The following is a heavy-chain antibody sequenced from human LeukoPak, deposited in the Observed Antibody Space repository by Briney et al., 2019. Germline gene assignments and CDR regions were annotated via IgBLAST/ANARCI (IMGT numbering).Heavy chain of an antibody. CDR3: VRLFGGVTTFDY. D-gene: IGHD4-17*01. CDR2: INQDGSAE. CDR1: GFTFSTYS. Sequence: GGSLRLSCAASGFTFSTYSMSWVRQAPGKGLDWVASINQDGSAEYYVDSVRGRFTISRDNAKNSLYLQVNSLRVDDTAVYYCVRLFGGVTTFDYWGQGTLDTVSS. J-gene: IGHJ4*02. V-gene: IGHV3-7*01.